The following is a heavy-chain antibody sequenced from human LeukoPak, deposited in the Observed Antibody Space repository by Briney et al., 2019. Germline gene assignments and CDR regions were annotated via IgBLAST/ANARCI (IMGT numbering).Heavy chain of an antibody. CDR3: GRDAVAGSRMDWFDP. J-gene: IGHJ5*02. D-gene: IGHD6-19*01. V-gene: IGHV7-4-1*02. Sequence: ASVQVSCKASGYTFTSYAMNWVRPARGQGREWMGWLNNNTGNPTYAQGFPGRFVFPLHTSVPTAYLPTSRLKAEDTAVYYCGRDAVAGSRMDWFDPWGEGTLVTVSS. CDR2: LNNNTGNP. CDR1: GYTFTSYA.